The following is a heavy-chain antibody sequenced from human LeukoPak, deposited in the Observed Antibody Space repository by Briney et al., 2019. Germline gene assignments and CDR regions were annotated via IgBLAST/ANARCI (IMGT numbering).Heavy chain of an antibody. V-gene: IGHV1-18*01. D-gene: IGHD3-22*01. J-gene: IGHJ4*02. CDR2: ISAYNGNT. CDR1: GYTFTNFV. Sequence: ASVKVSCKASGYTFTNFVISWVRQAPGQGLEWMGWISAYNGNTNFAQKLQGRVTSTTDTSTSTAYMELRSLRSDDTAVYYCARVLQDSSGSLAPCFDYWGQGTLVTVSS. CDR3: ARVLQDSSGSLAPCFDY.